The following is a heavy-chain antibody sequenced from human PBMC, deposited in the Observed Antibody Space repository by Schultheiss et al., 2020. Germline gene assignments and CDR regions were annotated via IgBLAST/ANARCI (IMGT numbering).Heavy chain of an antibody. CDR2: ISSSSSYI. V-gene: IGHV3-21*01. CDR1: GFTFSSYS. J-gene: IGHJ6*02. D-gene: IGHD6-13*01. CDR3: ARETGAAAGTYYYYYGMDV. Sequence: GGSLRLSCAASGFTFSSYSMNWVRQAPGKGLEWVSSISSSSSYIYYADSVKGRFTISRDNAKNSLYLQMNSLRAEDTAVYYCARETGAAAGTYYYYYGMDVWGQGTTVTVS.